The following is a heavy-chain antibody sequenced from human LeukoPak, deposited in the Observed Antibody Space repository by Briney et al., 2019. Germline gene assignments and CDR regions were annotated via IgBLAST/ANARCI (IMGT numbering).Heavy chain of an antibody. J-gene: IGHJ4*02. CDR2: TWSDGSNK. V-gene: IGHV3-33*01. Sequence: PGGSLRLSCAASGFTFSNYAMHWVRQAPGKGLEWVALTWSDGSNKYYGDSVKDRFTISRDNSKNMLYLHMNSLRVEDTAVYYCARAEQLGVGVFYFDYWGQGTLVTVSS. CDR1: GFTFSNYA. D-gene: IGHD6-6*01. CDR3: ARAEQLGVGVFYFDY.